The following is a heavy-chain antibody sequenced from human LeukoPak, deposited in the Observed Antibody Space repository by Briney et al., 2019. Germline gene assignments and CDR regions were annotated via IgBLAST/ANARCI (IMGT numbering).Heavy chain of an antibody. J-gene: IGHJ6*03. CDR1: GGSISSYY. Sequence: SETLSLTCTVSGGSISSYYWSWIRQPPGKGLEWIGDIYYSGSTNYNPSLKSRVTISVDTSKNQFSLKLSSVTAADTAVYYCARVDIVATTSRRPYYYYYYMDVWGKGTTVTISS. D-gene: IGHD5-12*01. CDR3: ARVDIVATTSRRPYYYYYYMDV. CDR2: IYYSGST. V-gene: IGHV4-59*01.